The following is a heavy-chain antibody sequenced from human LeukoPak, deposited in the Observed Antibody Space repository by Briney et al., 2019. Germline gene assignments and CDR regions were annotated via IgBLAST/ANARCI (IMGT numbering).Heavy chain of an antibody. V-gene: IGHV3-9*01. CDR3: AKASDILTGYYTQFDY. D-gene: IGHD3-9*01. Sequence: GGSLRLSCAASGFTFDDYAMHWVRQAPGKGLQWVSGISWNSGSIGYADSVKGRFTISRDNAKNSLYLHMNGLRPEDTALYYCAKASDILTGYYTQFDYWGQGTLVTVSS. CDR2: ISWNSGSI. J-gene: IGHJ4*02. CDR1: GFTFDDYA.